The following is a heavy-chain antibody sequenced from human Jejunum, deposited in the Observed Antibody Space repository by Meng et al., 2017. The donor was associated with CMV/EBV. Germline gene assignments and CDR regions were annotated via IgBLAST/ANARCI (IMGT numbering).Heavy chain of an antibody. D-gene: IGHD2-8*01. CDR3: TRGPNWAYYFDY. CDR2: IRTKANSYTT. V-gene: IGHV3-72*01. CDR1: GFPFSDHS. J-gene: IGHJ4*02. Sequence: GFPFSDHSMAWVRQAPGKGLEWVGHIRTKANSYTTEYAASVQGRFTISRDDSKNLLYLQMNSLKIEDTAVYYCTRGPNWAYYFDYWGQGTLVTVSS.